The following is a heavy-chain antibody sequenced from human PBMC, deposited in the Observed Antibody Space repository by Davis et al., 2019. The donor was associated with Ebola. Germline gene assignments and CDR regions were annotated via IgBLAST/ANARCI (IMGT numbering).Heavy chain of an antibody. V-gene: IGHV3-30-3*01. Sequence: GESLKISCAASGFTFSSYAMHWVRQAPGKGLEWVAVISYDGSNKYYADSVKGRFTISRDNSKNTLYLQMNSLRAEDTAVYYCARQTSLGYWGQGTLVTVSS. CDR3: ARQTSLGY. CDR1: GFTFSSYA. CDR2: ISYDGSNK. J-gene: IGHJ4*02.